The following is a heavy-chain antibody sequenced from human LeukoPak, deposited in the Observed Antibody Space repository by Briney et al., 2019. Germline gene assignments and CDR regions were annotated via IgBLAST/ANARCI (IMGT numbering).Heavy chain of an antibody. J-gene: IGHJ4*02. Sequence: PSETLSLTCTVSGGSISSSSYYWGWIRRPPGKGLEWIGSIYYSGSTYYNPSLKSRVTISVDTSKNQFSLKLSSVTAADTAVYYCARDGDYYDSSGLYWGQGTLVTVSS. CDR1: GGSISSSSYY. V-gene: IGHV4-39*07. CDR2: IYYSGST. D-gene: IGHD3-22*01. CDR3: ARDGDYYDSSGLY.